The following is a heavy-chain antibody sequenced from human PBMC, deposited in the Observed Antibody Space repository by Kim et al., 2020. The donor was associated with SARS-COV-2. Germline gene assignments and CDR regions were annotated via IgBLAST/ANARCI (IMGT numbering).Heavy chain of an antibody. Sequence: GGSLRLSCAASGFTFSSYGMHWVRQAPGKGLEWVAVISYDGSNKYYADSVKGRFTISRDNSKNTLYLQMNSLRAEDTAVYYCAKDTSGYSYGWLYCYYYMDVWGRGTTVTVSS. CDR1: GFTFSSYG. V-gene: IGHV3-30*18. CDR3: AKDTSGYSYGWLYCYYYMDV. J-gene: IGHJ6*03. CDR2: ISYDGSNK. D-gene: IGHD5-18*01.